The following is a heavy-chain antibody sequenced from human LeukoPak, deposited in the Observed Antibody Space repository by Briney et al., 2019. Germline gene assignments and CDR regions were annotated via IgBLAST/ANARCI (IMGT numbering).Heavy chain of an antibody. CDR2: VSTDGDT. D-gene: IGHD6-19*01. CDR3: ARSRSGSVAGTSDY. Sequence: GGALRLSCAASGFTFSRYAMSWVRQAPGKGPEWVSSVSTDGDTYYTDSVKGRFTISRYTSMNTLFLQMTSLRAEDTALYYCARSRSGSVAGTSDYWGQGTLVIVSS. J-gene: IGHJ4*02. CDR1: GFTFSRYA. V-gene: IGHV3-23*01.